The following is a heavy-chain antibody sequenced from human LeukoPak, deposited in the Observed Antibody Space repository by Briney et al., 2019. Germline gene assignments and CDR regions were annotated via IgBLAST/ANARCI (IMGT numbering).Heavy chain of an antibody. CDR1: GFTFNSYA. D-gene: IGHD2-2*01. Sequence: GGSLRLSCSASGFTFNSYAMNWVRQAPGKGLEGVSSLSTGGGTAFYADSVKGRFTISRDNSKSTLYLQMNSLRVEDTAVYYCVKGTSWINPYFYMDVWGKGTTVIVSS. J-gene: IGHJ6*03. CDR3: VKGTSWINPYFYMDV. CDR2: LSTGGGTA. V-gene: IGHV3-23*01.